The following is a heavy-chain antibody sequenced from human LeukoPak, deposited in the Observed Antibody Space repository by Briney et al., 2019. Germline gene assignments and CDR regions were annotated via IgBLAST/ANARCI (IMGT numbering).Heavy chain of an antibody. Sequence: GGSLRLSCAASGFTFSSYAMSWVRQAPGKGLEWVSAISGSGGSTYYADSVEGRFTISRDNSKNTLYLQMNSLRAEDTAVYYCAYCSSTSCSPYYYYYGMDVWGQGTTVTVSS. CDR2: ISGSGGST. V-gene: IGHV3-23*01. CDR3: AYCSSTSCSPYYYYYGMDV. J-gene: IGHJ6*02. CDR1: GFTFSSYA. D-gene: IGHD2-2*01.